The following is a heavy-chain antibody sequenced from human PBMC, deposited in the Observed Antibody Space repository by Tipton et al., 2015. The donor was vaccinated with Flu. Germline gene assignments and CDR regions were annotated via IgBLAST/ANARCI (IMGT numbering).Heavy chain of an antibody. CDR3: TRGDVVAAAGTLGGDY. CDR2: INPNSGGT. CDR1: GYTFTDYY. Sequence: SGPEVKVSCRSSGYTFTDYYINWVRQAPGQGLEWMGWINPNSGGTSYAQKFQGRVTMTLDTSISTAYMELRTLRSDETAVYYCTRGDVVAAAGTLGGDYWGQGTLVTVSS. D-gene: IGHD6-13*01. J-gene: IGHJ4*02. V-gene: IGHV1-2*02.